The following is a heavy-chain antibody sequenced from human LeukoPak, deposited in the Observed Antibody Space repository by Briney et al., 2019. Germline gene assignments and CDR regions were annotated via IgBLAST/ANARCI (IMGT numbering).Heavy chain of an antibody. V-gene: IGHV1-8*01. CDR1: GYTFTSYD. Sequence: ASVKVSCKASGYTFTSYDINWVRQATGQGLEWMGWMNPNSGNTGYAQKFQGRVTMTRNTSISTAYMELSSLRSEDTAVYYCARVVPAVTPWIDWFDPWGQGTLVTVSS. J-gene: IGHJ5*02. D-gene: IGHD2-2*01. CDR2: MNPNSGNT. CDR3: ARVVPAVTPWIDWFDP.